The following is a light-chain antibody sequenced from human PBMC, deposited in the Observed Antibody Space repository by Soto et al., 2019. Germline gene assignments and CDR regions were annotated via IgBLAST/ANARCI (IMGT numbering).Light chain of an antibody. CDR1: QSLLHSNGYNY. V-gene: IGKV2-28*01. Sequence: DIVMTQSPLSLPVTPGEPASISCRSSQSLLHSNGYNYLDWYLQKPGQSTQLLIYLGSNRASGVPDRFRGSGSGTDFTLIISRVEAGDVGVYYCMKALQGVTFGGATTVAIK. J-gene: IGKJ4*01. CDR3: MKALQGVT. CDR2: LGS.